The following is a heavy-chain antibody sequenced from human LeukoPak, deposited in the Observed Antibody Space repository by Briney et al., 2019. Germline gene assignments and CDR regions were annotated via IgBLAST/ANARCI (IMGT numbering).Heavy chain of an antibody. J-gene: IGHJ5*02. CDR1: GFIFSSYS. CDR3: AKDFGYDSGTYIDQ. Sequence: PGGSLRLSCAAAGFIFSSYSMHWVRQAPGKGLEWVAVISYDGSKKYYPESVRGRFTISRDNSKNTLFLQMNSLRAEDTAVYYCAKDFGYDSGTYIDQWGQGTLVTVSS. CDR2: ISYDGSKK. D-gene: IGHD3-10*01. V-gene: IGHV3-30*18.